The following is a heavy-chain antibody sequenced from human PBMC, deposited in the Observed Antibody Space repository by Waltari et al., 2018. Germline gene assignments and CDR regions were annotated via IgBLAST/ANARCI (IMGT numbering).Heavy chain of an antibody. J-gene: IGHJ4*02. D-gene: IGHD3-9*01. CDR1: GDSINNKHR. Sequence: QVQLQESGPGLVKPSGTLSLTCVVSGDSINNKHRWSWVRQAPGKGLEWIGRIYGSGSTIYNPSVKRRVTISADNSKNQFSLTLKSVTAADTALYFCARGLSQYGATTGFDYWGQGTRVSVSS. CDR3: ARGLSQYGATTGFDY. V-gene: IGHV4-4*02. CDR2: IYGSGST.